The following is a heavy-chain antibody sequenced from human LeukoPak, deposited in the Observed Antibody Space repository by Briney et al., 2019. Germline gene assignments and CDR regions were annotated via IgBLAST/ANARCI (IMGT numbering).Heavy chain of an antibody. V-gene: IGHV1-18*01. CDR1: VYTFTIYC. J-gene: IGHJ4*02. Sequence: ASVRVSCKASVYTFTIYCICWVRDAPGQGLEWMGWISPYNGNTNYAPKLQGRLTMTTDTSTSTAYMELRSLRSDDTAVYYCARDRQCGYWGQGTLVTVSS. CDR2: ISPYNGNT. D-gene: IGHD2-21*01. CDR3: ARDRQCGY.